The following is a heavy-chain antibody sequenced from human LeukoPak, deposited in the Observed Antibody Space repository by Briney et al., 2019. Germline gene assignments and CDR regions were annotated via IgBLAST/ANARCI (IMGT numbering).Heavy chain of an antibody. D-gene: IGHD5-12*01. CDR1: GFTFNNYA. J-gene: IGHJ4*02. CDR2: ISDGGTA. CDR3: ARDDPYSGYDYDY. Sequence: GGSLRLSCAASGFTFNNYAFNWVRQPPGKGLEWVSGISDGGTAYYADSVKGRFTISRDNAKNSLYLQMNSLRAEDTAFYYCARDDPYSGYDYDYWGRGVLVTVSS. V-gene: IGHV3-20*04.